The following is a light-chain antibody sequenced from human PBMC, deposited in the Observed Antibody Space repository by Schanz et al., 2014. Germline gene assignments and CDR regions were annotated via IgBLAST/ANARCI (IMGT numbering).Light chain of an antibody. CDR2: DSS. V-gene: IGKV3-15*01. CDR1: QSLSNS. CDR3: QQYNNWPLLT. Sequence: EIVLTQSPGTLSLSPGESATLSCRASQSLSNSHLAWYKQKSGQAPRLLIYDSSNRATGVPASFSGSGSGTEFTLTITSLQSEDFAVYYCQQYNNWPLLTFGGGTKVEIK. J-gene: IGKJ4*01.